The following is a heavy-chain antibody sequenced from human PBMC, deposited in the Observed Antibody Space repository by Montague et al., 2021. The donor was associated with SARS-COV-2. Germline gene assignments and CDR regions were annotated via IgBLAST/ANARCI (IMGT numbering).Heavy chain of an antibody. Sequence: SETLSLTCTVSGGSITSSLCYWGWIRQPPGKGLEWIGTIHYSETTSYNPSLKSRVTISVDTSKDQFSLKVTSVTAADTAVYYCARHALGYFDWLNEGYFDYWGQGTLVTVSS. CDR2: IHYSETT. V-gene: IGHV4-39*01. D-gene: IGHD3-9*01. CDR3: ARHALGYFDWLNEGYFDY. J-gene: IGHJ4*02. CDR1: GGSITSSLCY.